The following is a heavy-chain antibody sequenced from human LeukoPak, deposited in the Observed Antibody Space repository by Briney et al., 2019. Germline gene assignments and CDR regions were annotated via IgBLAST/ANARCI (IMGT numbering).Heavy chain of an antibody. CDR2: ISAYNGNT. J-gene: IGHJ4*02. D-gene: IGHD3-22*01. Sequence: ASVKVSCKASGYTFTSYGISWVRQAPGQGLEWMGWISAYNGNTNYAQKLQGRVTMTTDTSTSTAYMELRSLRSDDTAVYYCARASFPYYDSSGPSEYWGQGTLVTVSS. V-gene: IGHV1-18*01. CDR3: ARASFPYYDSSGPSEY. CDR1: GYTFTSYG.